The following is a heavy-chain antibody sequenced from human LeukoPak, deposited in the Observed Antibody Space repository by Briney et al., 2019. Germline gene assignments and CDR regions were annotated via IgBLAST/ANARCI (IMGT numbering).Heavy chain of an antibody. J-gene: IGHJ4*02. D-gene: IGHD3-3*01. CDR3: AKGCITIFGVVTPFDY. V-gene: IGHV3-23*01. CDR1: GFTFSSYA. Sequence: GGSLRLSCAASGFTFSSYAMSWVRQAPGKGLEWVSAISGSGGSTYYADSVKGRFTISRDNSKNTLYLQMNSLRAEDTAVYYCAKGCITIFGVVTPFDYWGQGTLVTVSS. CDR2: ISGSGGST.